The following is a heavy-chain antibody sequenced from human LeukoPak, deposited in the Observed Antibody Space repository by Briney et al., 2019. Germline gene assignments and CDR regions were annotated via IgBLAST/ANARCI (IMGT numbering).Heavy chain of an antibody. J-gene: IGHJ4*02. CDR1: GGSISSGDYY. CDR2: IYYSGST. Sequence: SETLSLTCTVSGGSISSGDYYWSWIRQHPGKGLEWIGYIYYSGSTYYNPSLKSRVTISVDTSKNQFSLKLSSVTAADTAVYYCARDDYGDYALDYWGQGTLVTVSS. D-gene: IGHD4-17*01. CDR3: ARDDYGDYALDY. V-gene: IGHV4-31*03.